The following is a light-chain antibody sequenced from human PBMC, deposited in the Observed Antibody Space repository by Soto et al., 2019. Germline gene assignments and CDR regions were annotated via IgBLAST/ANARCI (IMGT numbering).Light chain of an antibody. CDR3: QQDASTSGFT. CDR1: QSCRNTY. V-gene: IGKV3-20*01. Sequence: VLTQAPGTLSLSPGERATLSGRASQSCRNTYLAWYQQRPGQAPRLLIYGVSRMASGITDMFSGSGSEADFTLTISRLGPEDSGFYDCQQDASTSGFTCGGGTQV. J-gene: IGKJ4*01. CDR2: GVS.